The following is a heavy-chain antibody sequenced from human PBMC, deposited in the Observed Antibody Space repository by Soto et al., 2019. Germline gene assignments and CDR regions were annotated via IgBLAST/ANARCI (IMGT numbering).Heavy chain of an antibody. CDR1: GGSTSGGYY. CDR2: IYYSGST. V-gene: IGHV4-31*03. D-gene: IGHD3-16*02. Sequence: TLCLTCSVSGGSTSGGYYWSWIRQHPGKGLEWIGYIYYSGSTYYNPSLKSRVTISVYTSKNQFSLKLSSVTAADTAVYYCARTGLRLGELSFPFDYWGQGTLVTVSS. CDR3: ARTGLRLGELSFPFDY. J-gene: IGHJ4*02.